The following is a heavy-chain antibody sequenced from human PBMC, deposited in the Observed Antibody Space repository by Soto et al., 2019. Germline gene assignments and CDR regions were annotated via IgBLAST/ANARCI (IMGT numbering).Heavy chain of an antibody. CDR2: IDSDGSRI. CDR3: XRTSLVVAVATREDF. J-gene: IGHJ4*02. D-gene: IGHD2-15*01. V-gene: IGHV3-74*01. CDR1: GFTFSNYW. Sequence: EVQLVESGGGLVQPGESLRLSCAASGFTFSNYWMHWVRQAPGKGLVWVSRIDSDGSRITYADFVKGRFTISRDNAKNTVYLHXNSLTAEDTAVYYXXRTSLVVAVATREDFWGQGTLVTVSS.